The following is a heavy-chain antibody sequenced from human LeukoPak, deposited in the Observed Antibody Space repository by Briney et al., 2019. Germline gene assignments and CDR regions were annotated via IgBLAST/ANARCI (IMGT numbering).Heavy chain of an antibody. J-gene: IGHJ1*01. V-gene: IGHV1-69*05. D-gene: IGHD6-13*01. CDR3: AREGDRIAAAGRDFQH. CDR1: GGTFSSYA. CDR2: IIPIFGTA. Sequence: GSSVKVSCKASGGTFSSYAISWVRQAPGQGLEWMGGIIPIFGTANYAQKFQGRVTMTRNTSISTAYMELSSLRSEDTAVYYCAREGDRIAAAGRDFQHWGQGTLVTVSS.